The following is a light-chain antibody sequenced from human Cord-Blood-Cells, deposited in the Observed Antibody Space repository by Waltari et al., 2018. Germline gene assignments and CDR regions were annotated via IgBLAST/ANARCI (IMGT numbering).Light chain of an antibody. CDR3: MQGTHWPP. CDR2: KVS. CDR1: QSLVHSDGNTY. V-gene: IGKV2-30*02. J-gene: IGKJ4*01. Sequence: DVVMTQSPLSLPVTLGQPASISCRSSQSLVHSDGNTYLNWFQQRPGQSPRSLIYKVSNRDSGVPDRFSGSGSGTDFTLKISRVEAEDVGVYYCMQGTHWPPFGGGTKVEIK.